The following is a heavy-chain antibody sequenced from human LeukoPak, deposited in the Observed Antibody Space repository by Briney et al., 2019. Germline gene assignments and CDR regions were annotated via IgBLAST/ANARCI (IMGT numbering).Heavy chain of an antibody. V-gene: IGHV4-59*01. J-gene: IGHJ5*02. D-gene: IGHD1-26*01. Sequence: PSETLSLTCTVSGGSIGTYYWSWIRQPPGKGLEWIGYTYYTGSTGCNPSLKSRVTISVDTSKNQFSLKLSSVTAADTAVYYCARAVGATISWGQGTLVTVSS. CDR1: GGSIGTYY. CDR3: ARAVGATIS. CDR2: TYYTGST.